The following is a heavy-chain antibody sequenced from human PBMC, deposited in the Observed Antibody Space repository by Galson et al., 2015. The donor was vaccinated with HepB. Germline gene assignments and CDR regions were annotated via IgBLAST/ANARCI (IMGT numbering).Heavy chain of an antibody. CDR3: ARRGYCSSTSCYTAFSQDYGMDV. J-gene: IGHJ6*02. CDR1: GYTFTGYY. D-gene: IGHD2-2*02. CDR2: INPNSGGT. Sequence: SVKVSCKASGYTFTGYYMHWVRQAPGQGLEWMGRINPNSGGTNYAQKFQGRVTMTRDTSISTAYMELGRLRSDDTAVYYCARRGYCSSTSCYTAFSQDYGMDVWGQGTTVTVSS. V-gene: IGHV1-2*06.